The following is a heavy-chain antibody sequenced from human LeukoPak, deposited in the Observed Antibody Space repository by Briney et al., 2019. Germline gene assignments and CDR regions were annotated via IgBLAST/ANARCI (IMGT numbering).Heavy chain of an antibody. V-gene: IGHV3-48*03. CDR3: ARGDLGPFDP. J-gene: IGHJ5*02. Sequence: GGSLRLSCAASGLTFSSYEMNWVRQAPGKGLEWVSYISSSGSTIYYADSVKGRFTISRDNAKNSLYLQMNSLRAEDTAVYYCARGDLGPFDPWGQGTLVTVSS. CDR2: ISSSGSTI. CDR1: GLTFSSYE.